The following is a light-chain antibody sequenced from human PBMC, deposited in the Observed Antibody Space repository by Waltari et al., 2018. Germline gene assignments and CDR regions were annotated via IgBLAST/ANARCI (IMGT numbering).Light chain of an antibody. V-gene: IGLV2-14*01. J-gene: IGLJ2*01. CDR2: EVS. CDR1: SSDVGGYNY. Sequence: QSALTQPASVSGSPGQSITISCTGTSSDVGGYNYASWYQQHPGKAPKLMIYEVSNRPSGVSNRFSGSKSGNTASLTISGLQAEDEADYYCSSYTSSSIVVFGGGTKLTVL. CDR3: SSYTSSSIVV.